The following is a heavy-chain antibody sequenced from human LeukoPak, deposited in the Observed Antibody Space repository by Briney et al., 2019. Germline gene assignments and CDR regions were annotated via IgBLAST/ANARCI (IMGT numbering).Heavy chain of an antibody. D-gene: IGHD4-11*01. CDR2: ISGSGGST. Sequence: GGSLRLSCAASGFTFSSYGMSWVRQAPGKGLEWVSGISGSGGSTYYADSVKGRLTISRDNSKNTVHLQMNSLRVEDTAVYFCAKDDAGLPDYWGQGAPVTVSS. CDR1: GFTFSSYG. CDR3: AKDDAGLPDY. V-gene: IGHV3-23*01. J-gene: IGHJ4*02.